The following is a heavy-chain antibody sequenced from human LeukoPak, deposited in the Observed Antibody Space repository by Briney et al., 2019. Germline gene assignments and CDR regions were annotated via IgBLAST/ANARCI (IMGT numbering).Heavy chain of an antibody. CDR3: AREPRVNYYDSSGYPYYYYYYMDV. Sequence: GGSLRLSCAASGFTFSNYWMSWVRQAPGKGLEWVANIKQGGSEKYYVDSVKGRFTVSRDNAKNSLYLQMNSLRAEDTAVYYCAREPRVNYYDSSGYPYYYYYYMDVWGKGTTVTVSS. J-gene: IGHJ6*03. D-gene: IGHD3-22*01. CDR1: GFTFSNYW. CDR2: IKQGGSEK. V-gene: IGHV3-7*01.